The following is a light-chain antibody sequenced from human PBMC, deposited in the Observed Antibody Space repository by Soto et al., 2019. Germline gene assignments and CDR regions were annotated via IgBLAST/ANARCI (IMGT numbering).Light chain of an antibody. Sequence: VLTQSPATLSWSPGERATLSCRASQSVRTSLAWYQHKPGQAPRLVIYDASLRANGVPARFGGSGSGTDFTLTINSLEPEDFAVYYCQQRNVWPPITFGQGTRLEIK. V-gene: IGKV3-11*01. J-gene: IGKJ5*01. CDR1: QSVRTS. CDR2: DAS. CDR3: QQRNVWPPIT.